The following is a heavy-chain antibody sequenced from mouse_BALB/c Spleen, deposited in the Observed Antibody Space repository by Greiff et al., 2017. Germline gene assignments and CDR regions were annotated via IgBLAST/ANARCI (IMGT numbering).Heavy chain of an antibody. V-gene: IGHV5-12-2*01. Sequence: EVKLMESGGGLVQPGGSLKLSCAASGFTFSSYTMSWVRQTPEKRLEWVAYISNGGGSTYYPDTVKGRFTISRDNAKNTLYLQMSSLKSEDTAMYYCASSLTTVVATPFAYWGQGTLVTVSA. J-gene: IGHJ3*01. CDR2: ISNGGGST. D-gene: IGHD1-1*01. CDR1: GFTFSSYT. CDR3: ASSLTTVVATPFAY.